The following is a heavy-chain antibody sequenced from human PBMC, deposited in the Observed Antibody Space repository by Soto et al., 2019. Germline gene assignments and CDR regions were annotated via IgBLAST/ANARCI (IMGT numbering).Heavy chain of an antibody. CDR2: INPDGSSK. Sequence: GSLRLSCAASGFTFSSYWMNCVSQAPGKGLLWFSRINPDGSSKTYADSVKGRFTISRDNAKNTLYLQMNSLRAEDTAVYYCAREGYEIDYWGQGTLVTVSS. D-gene: IGHD1-1*01. J-gene: IGHJ4*02. V-gene: IGHV3-74*01. CDR3: AREGYEIDY. CDR1: GFTFSSYW.